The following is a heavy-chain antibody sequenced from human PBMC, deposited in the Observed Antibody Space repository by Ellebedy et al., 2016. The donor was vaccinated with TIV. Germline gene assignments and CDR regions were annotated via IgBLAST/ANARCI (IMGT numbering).Heavy chain of an antibody. J-gene: IGHJ6*04. CDR3: ARERGVLRYFDWYIYYGMDV. CDR2: ISSSSSTI. D-gene: IGHD3-9*01. CDR1: GFTFSSYS. Sequence: GESLKISCAASGFTFSSYSMNWVRQAPGKGLEWVSYISSSSSTIYYADSVKGRFTISRDNAKKSLYLQMNSLSAEDTAVYYCARERGVLRYFDWYIYYGMDVWGKGTTVTVSS. V-gene: IGHV3-48*01.